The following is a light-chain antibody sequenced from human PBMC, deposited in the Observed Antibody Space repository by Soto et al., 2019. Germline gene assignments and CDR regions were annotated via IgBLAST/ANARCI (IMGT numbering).Light chain of an antibody. CDR3: QQYRNWPPRT. V-gene: IGKV4-1*01. CDR1: RTILFSSNNKNY. CDR2: WAS. Sequence: DIVMTQSPDSLAVSLGERATLHCKSSRTILFSSNNKNYLAWYQQKPGQSPKLLISWASTRESGVPDRFSGSGSGTDFTLTISGLQAEDVAVYYCQQYRNWPPRTFGQGTKVEIE. J-gene: IGKJ1*01.